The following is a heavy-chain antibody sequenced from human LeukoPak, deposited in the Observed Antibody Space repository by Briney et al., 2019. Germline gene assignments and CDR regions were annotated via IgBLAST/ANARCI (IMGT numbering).Heavy chain of an antibody. CDR2: IYYSGST. J-gene: IGHJ5*02. CDR3: ARVYYDSSGYYPDNWFDP. D-gene: IGHD3-22*01. V-gene: IGHV4-31*03. Sequence: PSQTLSLTCTVSGGSISSGDYYWSWIRQHPGKGLGWIGYIYYSGSTYYNPSLKSRVTISVDTSKNQFSLKLSSVTAADTAVYYCARVYYDSSGYYPDNWFDPWGQGTLVTVSS. CDR1: GGSISSGDYY.